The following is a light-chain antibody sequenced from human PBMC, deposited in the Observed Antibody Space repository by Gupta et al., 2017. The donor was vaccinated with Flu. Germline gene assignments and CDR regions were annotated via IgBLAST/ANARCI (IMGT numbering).Light chain of an antibody. CDR2: AAS. J-gene: IGKJ4*01. CDR3: QQDFSSPVT. CDR1: QGMANY. V-gene: IGKV1-16*01. Sequence: IQTTHSPPSLSASVGDRFTFPCRASQGMANYLAWFQQKPGKAPKSLIYAASTLQTGVPSTFSGSGSGTDFTLTISSLQPEDFANYYCQQDFSSPVTFGGGTKVEIK.